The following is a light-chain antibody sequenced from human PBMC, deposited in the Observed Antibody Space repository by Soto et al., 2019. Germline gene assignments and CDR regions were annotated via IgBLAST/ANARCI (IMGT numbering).Light chain of an antibody. V-gene: IGKV3D-20*01. CDR1: QSVSSSY. CDR2: DAS. CDR3: QQYGSAPPIT. Sequence: EIVLTQSPATLSLSPGERATLSCGASQSVSSSYLAWYQQKPGLAPRLLIYDASSRATGIPDRFSGSGSLTDFTRTISRVEPEDFAVYYCQQYGSAPPITFGQGTRLEIK. J-gene: IGKJ5*01.